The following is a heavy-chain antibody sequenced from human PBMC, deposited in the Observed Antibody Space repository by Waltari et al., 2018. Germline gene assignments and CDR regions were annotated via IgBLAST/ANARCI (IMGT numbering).Heavy chain of an antibody. J-gene: IGHJ5*02. Sequence: QVQLQESGPGLVKPSQTPSLTCTVSGGSISSGSYYWSWIRQPAGKGLEWIGYIYTSGSTNYNPSLKSRVTISVDTSKNQFSLKLSSVTAADTAVYYCARGSPGEAGFDPWGQGTLVTVSS. D-gene: IGHD3-10*01. CDR3: ARGSPGEAGFDP. CDR1: GGSISSGSYY. CDR2: IYTSGST. V-gene: IGHV4-61*09.